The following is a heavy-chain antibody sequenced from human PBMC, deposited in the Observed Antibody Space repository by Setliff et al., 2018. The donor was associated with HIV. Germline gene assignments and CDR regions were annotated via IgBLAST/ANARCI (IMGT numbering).Heavy chain of an antibody. CDR1: GSGFTFSSYS. V-gene: IGHV3-48*04. CDR3: ARSHYDSRGYYYRGDAFDI. Sequence: GGSLRLSCAASGSGFTFSSYSMNWVRQAPGKGLEWVSYISSSSGTILYVDSVQGRFTISRDNAKNSLYLQMNSLRAEDTAVYYCARSHYDSRGYYYRGDAFDIWGLGTMVTVSS. D-gene: IGHD3-22*01. CDR2: ISSSSGTI. J-gene: IGHJ3*02.